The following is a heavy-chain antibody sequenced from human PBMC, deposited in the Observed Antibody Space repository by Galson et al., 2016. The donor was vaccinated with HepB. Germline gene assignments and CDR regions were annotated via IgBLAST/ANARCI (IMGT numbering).Heavy chain of an antibody. V-gene: IGHV7-4-1*02. J-gene: IGHJ4*02. Sequence: SVKVSCKASGYTFIDYAMNWVRQAPGQGLEWVGWINTNNGDATYAQGFTGRFVFSMDTSVSTAFLQISSLKVDDTAVYYCARGTLCLWGQGTLVTVSS. CDR1: GYTFIDYA. D-gene: IGHD2-15*01. CDR3: ARGTLCL. CDR2: INTNNGDA.